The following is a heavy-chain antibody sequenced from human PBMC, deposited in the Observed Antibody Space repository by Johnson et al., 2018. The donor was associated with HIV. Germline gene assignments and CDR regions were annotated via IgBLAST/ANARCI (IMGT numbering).Heavy chain of an antibody. Sequence: VQLVESGGGVVQPGRSLRLSCAASGFTFSSYGMHWVRQAPGKGLEWVAVIWSDGSNKYYADSVKGRFTISRDNSKNTLYLQMNSLRAEDTAVYYCAKERLDLGMLDAFDIWGQGTMVTVSS. CDR2: IWSDGSNK. J-gene: IGHJ3*02. CDR1: GFTFSSYG. V-gene: IGHV3-33*06. CDR3: AKERLDLGMLDAFDI. D-gene: IGHD7-27*01.